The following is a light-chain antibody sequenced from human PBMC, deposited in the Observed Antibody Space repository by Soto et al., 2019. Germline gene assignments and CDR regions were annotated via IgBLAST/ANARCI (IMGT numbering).Light chain of an antibody. Sequence: DTQLTQSPSFLSASVGDRVTISCRASQGISDYLAWYQQKPGKAPKLLIYCASTLQSGVPSRFSGSASGTEFTLTISSLQPEDFATYFCQQFNAYPLTFGGGTKLEIK. J-gene: IGKJ4*01. CDR3: QQFNAYPLT. CDR2: CAS. CDR1: QGISDY. V-gene: IGKV1-9*01.